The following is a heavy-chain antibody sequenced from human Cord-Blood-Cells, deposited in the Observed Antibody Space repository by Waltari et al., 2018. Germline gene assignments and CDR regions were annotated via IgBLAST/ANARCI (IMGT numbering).Heavy chain of an antibody. CDR2: MNPNSGNT. D-gene: IGHD1-1*01. V-gene: IGHV1-8*03. J-gene: IGHJ3*02. CDR1: GYTFTSYD. CDR3: ARVSGDRTGLDAFDI. Sequence: QVQLVQSGAEVKKPGASVKVSCKASGYTFTSYDINWVRQATGQGLEWMGWMNPNSGNTGYAQKFQGRFTITRNTSISTAYMELSSLRSEDTAVYYCARVSGDRTGLDAFDIWGQGTMVTVSS.